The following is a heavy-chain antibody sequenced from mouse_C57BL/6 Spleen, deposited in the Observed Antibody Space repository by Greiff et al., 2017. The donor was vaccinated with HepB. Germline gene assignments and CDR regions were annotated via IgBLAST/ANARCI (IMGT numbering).Heavy chain of an antibody. CDR1: GYTFTSYW. CDR2: IDPSDSYT. J-gene: IGHJ4*01. V-gene: IGHV1-69*01. Sequence: QVQLKQPGAELVMPGASVKLSCKASGYTFTSYWMHWVKQRPGQGLEWIGEIDPSDSYTNYNQKFKGKSTLTVDKSSSTAYMELHSLTSEDSAVYFCARGGAVVDAMDYWGQGTSVTVSS. D-gene: IGHD1-1*01. CDR3: ARGGAVVDAMDY.